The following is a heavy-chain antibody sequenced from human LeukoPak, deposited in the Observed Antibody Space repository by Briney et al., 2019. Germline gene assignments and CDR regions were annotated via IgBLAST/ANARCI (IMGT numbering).Heavy chain of an antibody. Sequence: GGSLRLSCAASGFTFSSYAMSWVRQAPGKGLEWVSAISGSGGTTYYADSVKGRFTISRDNSKNTLYLQMNSLRAEDTPVYYCAKDEKRGGGPATYWGQGTLVTVSS. D-gene: IGHD1-1*01. J-gene: IGHJ4*02. V-gene: IGHV3-23*01. CDR2: ISGSGGTT. CDR1: GFTFSSYA. CDR3: AKDEKRGGGPATY.